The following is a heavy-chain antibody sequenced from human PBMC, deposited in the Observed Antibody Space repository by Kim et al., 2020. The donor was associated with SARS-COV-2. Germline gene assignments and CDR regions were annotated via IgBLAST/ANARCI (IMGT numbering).Heavy chain of an antibody. CDR3: ARSYCSGGDCYYVWFDS. CDR1: GYRFSRYW. Sequence: GESLKISCKGSGYRFSRYWVAWARQMPGKGLEWMGIIYPDDSDTRYSPSFRGQVTISADKSTGTAYLQWSSLKASDTAIYYCARSYCSGGDCYYVWFDSWGQETLVTVSS. CDR2: IYPDDSDT. V-gene: IGHV5-51*01. D-gene: IGHD2-21*02. J-gene: IGHJ5*01.